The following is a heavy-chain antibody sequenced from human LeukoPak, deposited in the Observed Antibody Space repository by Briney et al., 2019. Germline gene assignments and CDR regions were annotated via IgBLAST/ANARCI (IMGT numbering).Heavy chain of an antibody. D-gene: IGHD6-6*01. J-gene: IGHJ4*02. CDR3: ARDLDIAARLLDY. Sequence: PSETLSLTCTVSGGSISSYYWSWIRQPPGKGLEWIGYIYYSGSTNYNPSLKSRVTISVDTSKNQFSLKLSSVTAADTAVYYCARDLDIAARLLDYWGQGTLVTVSS. CDR2: IYYSGST. V-gene: IGHV4-59*12. CDR1: GGSISSYY.